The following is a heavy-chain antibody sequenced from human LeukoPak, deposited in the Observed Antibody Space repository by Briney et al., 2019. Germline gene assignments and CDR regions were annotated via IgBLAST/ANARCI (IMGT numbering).Heavy chain of an antibody. CDR1: GGSISSGGYY. D-gene: IGHD5-18*01. CDR3: ARDLVDSGYAFDI. J-gene: IGHJ3*02. V-gene: IGHV4-31*03. CDR2: IYYSGST. Sequence: SETLSLTCTVSGGSISSGGYYWSWIRQHPGKGLEWIGYIYYSGSTYCNPSLKSRVTISVDTSKNQFSLKLSSVTAADTAVYYCARDLVDSGYAFDIWGQGTMVTVSS.